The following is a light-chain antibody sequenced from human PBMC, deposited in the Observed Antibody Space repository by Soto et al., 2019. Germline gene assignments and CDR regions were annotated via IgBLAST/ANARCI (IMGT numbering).Light chain of an antibody. V-gene: IGKV2-28*01. CDR1: QSLLQTNGYTY. J-gene: IGKJ1*01. CDR2: LTS. Sequence: DIVMTQSPLELPVISGGAASISCRSSQSLLQTNGYTYLDWYLQKPGQSPQLLIYLTSIRASGVPDRFSGSGSGTEFTLKISKVEAEDVGVYYCMQSLQTPPWTFGPGTKVDIK. CDR3: MQSLQTPPWT.